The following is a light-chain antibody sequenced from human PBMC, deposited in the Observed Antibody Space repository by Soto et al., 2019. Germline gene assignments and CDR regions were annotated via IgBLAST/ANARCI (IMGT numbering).Light chain of an antibody. CDR1: QNISNY. J-gene: IGKJ1*01. Sequence: IVLTQSPATLSLSPGKRATLSCRASQNISNYLIWYQQEPGQAPRLLIYGAFNRATGISDRFSGSGSGTDFTLSISKLEPGDFGVYLCHQYGKSPRTFGQGTKVDI. CDR3: HQYGKSPRT. CDR2: GAF. V-gene: IGKV3-20*01.